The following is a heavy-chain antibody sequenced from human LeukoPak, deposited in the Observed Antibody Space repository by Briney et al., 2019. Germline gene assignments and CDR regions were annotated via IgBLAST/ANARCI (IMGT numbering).Heavy chain of an antibody. J-gene: IGHJ3*02. CDR3: ARLGGSSWYFDAFDI. D-gene: IGHD6-13*01. CDR1: GGSISSYY. CDR2: IYTSGST. V-gene: IGHV4-4*07. Sequence: PSETLSLTCTVSGGSISSYYWSWIRQPAGKGLEWIGRIYTSGSTNYNPSLKSRVTMSVDTSKNQFSLKLSSVTAADTAVYYCARLGGSSWYFDAFDIWGQGTMVTVSS.